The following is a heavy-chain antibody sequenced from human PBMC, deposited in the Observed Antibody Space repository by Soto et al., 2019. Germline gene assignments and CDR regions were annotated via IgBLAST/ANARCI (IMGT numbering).Heavy chain of an antibody. CDR3: ARVLTYCSGGSCLHFDF. J-gene: IGHJ4*02. V-gene: IGHV4-31*03. CDR2: IYYSGST. CDR1: GGSISSGGYY. D-gene: IGHD2-15*01. Sequence: QVQLQESGPGLVKPSQTLSLTCTVSGGSISSGGYYWSWIRQHPGKGLEWIGYIYYSGSTYYNPSLRSRVPISVATSQKPCSLNVRSVTAADTAVYYCARVLTYCSGGSCLHFDFWGQGTPVTVSS.